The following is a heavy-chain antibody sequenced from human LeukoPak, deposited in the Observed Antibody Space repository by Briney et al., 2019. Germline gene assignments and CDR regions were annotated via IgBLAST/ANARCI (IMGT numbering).Heavy chain of an antibody. V-gene: IGHV3-30-3*01. Sequence: PGESLRLSWAAAVVTFSSYPVHWVREAPCKGLEWVAVISYDGSNKYYADSVKGRFTISRDNSKNTLYLQMNNLRAEDTAVFYCARYDYGDYTFDYWGQGTLVTVSS. CDR1: VVTFSSYP. CDR3: ARYDYGDYTFDY. CDR2: ISYDGSNK. D-gene: IGHD4-17*01. J-gene: IGHJ4*02.